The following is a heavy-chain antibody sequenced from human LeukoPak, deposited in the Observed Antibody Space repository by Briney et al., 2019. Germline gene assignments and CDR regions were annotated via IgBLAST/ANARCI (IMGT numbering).Heavy chain of an antibody. Sequence: GGSLRLSCAASGFTFSSYSMNWVRQAPGKGLEWVSSISSSSSYIYYADSVKGRFTISRDSSKNTLYLQMNSLRAEDTAVYYCARVVEEQLLVSTFDYWGQGTLVTVSS. CDR2: ISSSSSYI. J-gene: IGHJ4*02. D-gene: IGHD6-13*01. CDR1: GFTFSSYS. V-gene: IGHV3-21*01. CDR3: ARVVEEQLLVSTFDY.